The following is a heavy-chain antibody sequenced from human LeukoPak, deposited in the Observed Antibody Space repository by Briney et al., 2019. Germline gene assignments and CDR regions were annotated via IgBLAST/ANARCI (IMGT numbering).Heavy chain of an antibody. CDR2: IYYSGST. Sequence: SETLSLTCTVSGGSISSSSYYWGWIRQPPGKGLERAGSIYYSGSTYYNPSLKSRVTISVDTSKNQFSLKLSSVTAADTAVYYCAKGFMLYYDSSGTDYWGQGTLVTLSS. D-gene: IGHD3-22*01. CDR1: GGSISSSSYY. CDR3: AKGFMLYYDSSGTDY. J-gene: IGHJ4*02. V-gene: IGHV4-39*01.